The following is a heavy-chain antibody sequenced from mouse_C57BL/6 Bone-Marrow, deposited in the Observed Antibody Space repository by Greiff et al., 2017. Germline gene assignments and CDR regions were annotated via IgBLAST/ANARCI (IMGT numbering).Heavy chain of an antibody. CDR3: ARRASDGYCFDY. V-gene: IGHV8-12*01. Sequence: QVTLKECGPGILQSSQTLSLTCSFSGFSLSTSGMGVSWIRQPSGKGLEWLAHIYWDDDKRYNPSLKSRLTISKDTSRNQVFLKITSVDTADTATYYCARRASDGYCFDYWGQGTTLTVSS. CDR2: IYWDDDK. CDR1: GFSLSTSGMG. D-gene: IGHD2-3*01. J-gene: IGHJ2*01.